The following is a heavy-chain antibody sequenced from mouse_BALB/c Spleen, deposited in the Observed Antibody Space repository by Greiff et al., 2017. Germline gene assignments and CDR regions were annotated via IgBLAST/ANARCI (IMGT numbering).Heavy chain of an antibody. V-gene: IGHV5-6-5*01. CDR2: ISSGGST. J-gene: IGHJ2*01. CDR1: GFTFSSYA. Sequence: EVNVVESGGGLVKPGGSLKLSCAASGFTFSSYAMSWVRQTPEKRLEWVASISSGGSTYYPDSVKGRFTISRDNARNILYLQMSSLRSEDTAMYYCARGGGNYLYYFDYWGQGTTLTVSS. CDR3: ARGGGNYLYYFDY. D-gene: IGHD2-1*01.